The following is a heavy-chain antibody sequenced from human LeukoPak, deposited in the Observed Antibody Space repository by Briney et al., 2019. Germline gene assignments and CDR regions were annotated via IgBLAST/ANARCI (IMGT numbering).Heavy chain of an antibody. D-gene: IGHD3-3*01. Sequence: GGSLRLSCAASGFTFSSYGMHWVRQAPGKGLEWVSSISISSNYIYYTDSLKGRFTISRDNAKNSLYLEMSSLRAEDTAVYYCARGSRFGVVERDAFDIWGQGTMVTVSS. V-gene: IGHV3-21*01. CDR3: ARGSRFGVVERDAFDI. J-gene: IGHJ3*02. CDR2: ISISSNYI. CDR1: GFTFSSYG.